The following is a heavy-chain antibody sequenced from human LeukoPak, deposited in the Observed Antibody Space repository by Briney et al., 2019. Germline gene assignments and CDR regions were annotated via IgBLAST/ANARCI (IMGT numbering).Heavy chain of an antibody. J-gene: IGHJ6*03. V-gene: IGHV1-18*01. Sequence: ASVKVSCKASGSTFTSSGISWVRQAPVQGLEWMGWISAYNGNTNYAQKLQGRVTMTTDTSTSTAYMELRSLRSDDTAVYYCARVQVNYYYMDVWGKGTTVTVSS. CDR3: ARVQVNYYYMDV. CDR2: ISAYNGNT. CDR1: GSTFTSSG.